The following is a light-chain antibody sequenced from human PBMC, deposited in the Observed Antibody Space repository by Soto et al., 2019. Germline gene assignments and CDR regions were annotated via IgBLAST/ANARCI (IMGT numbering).Light chain of an antibody. J-gene: IGLJ2*01. V-gene: IGLV1-44*01. Sequence: QSVLTQPPSASGTPGQRVTISCSGSSSNIGSNSANWYQQLPGTAPKLLIYSNNQRRSGVPDRFSGSKSGTSATLAISGLQSEDEADYYCTSWDDSVHGPLFGGGTMLTVL. CDR2: SNN. CDR1: SSNIGSNS. CDR3: TSWDDSVHGPL.